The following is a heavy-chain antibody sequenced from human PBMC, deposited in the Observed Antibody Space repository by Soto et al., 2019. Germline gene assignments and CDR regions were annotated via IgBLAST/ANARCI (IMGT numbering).Heavy chain of an antibody. CDR2: IYYSGST. D-gene: IGHD1-26*01. V-gene: IGHV4-59*01. Sequence: SETLSLTCTVSGGSISSYYWSWIRQPPGKGLEWIGYIYYSGSTNYNPSLKSRVTISVDTSKNQFSLKLSSVTAADTAVYYCARVSKGDDDAFDIWGQGTMVTVSS. CDR1: GGSISSYY. CDR3: ARVSKGDDDAFDI. J-gene: IGHJ3*02.